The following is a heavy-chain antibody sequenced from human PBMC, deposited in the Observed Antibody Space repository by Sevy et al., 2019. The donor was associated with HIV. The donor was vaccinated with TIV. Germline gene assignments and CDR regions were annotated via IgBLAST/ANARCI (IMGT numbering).Heavy chain of an antibody. CDR1: GHSYTSYW. Sequence: GESLKISCKDSGHSYTSYWISWVRQMPGKGLEWMGRIDPSDSYTNYSPSFQGHVTISADKSISTAYLQWNSLKASDSAMYYCARRGYLDTSGYPDYWGHGTLVTVSS. V-gene: IGHV5-10-1*01. J-gene: IGHJ4*01. CDR2: IDPSDSYT. CDR3: ARRGYLDTSGYPDY. D-gene: IGHD3-22*01.